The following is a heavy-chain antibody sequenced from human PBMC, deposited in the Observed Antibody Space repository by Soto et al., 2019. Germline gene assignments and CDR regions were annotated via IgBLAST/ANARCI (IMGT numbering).Heavy chain of an antibody. D-gene: IGHD2-15*01. CDR3: AKTPPTLDRIVVVVAAISFDY. Sequence: EVQLLESGGGLVQPGGSLRLSCAASGFTFSSYAMSWVRQAPGKGLEWVSAISGSGGSTYYADSVKGRFTISRDNSKNTLYLQMNSLRAEDTAVYYCAKTPPTLDRIVVVVAAISFDYWGQGTLVTVSS. J-gene: IGHJ4*02. CDR1: GFTFSSYA. V-gene: IGHV3-23*01. CDR2: ISGSGGST.